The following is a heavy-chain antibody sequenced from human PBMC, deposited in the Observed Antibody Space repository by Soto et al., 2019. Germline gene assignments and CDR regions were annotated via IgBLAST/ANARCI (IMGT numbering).Heavy chain of an antibody. V-gene: IGHV1-18*04. J-gene: IGHJ4*02. CDR2: ISAYIGNT. CDR1: GYTFTRYG. CDR3: AIDPPRRRTVADSRSSGFGY. D-gene: IGHD6-19*01. Sequence: QVQLVQSGAEVKKPGASGKVSCQASGYTFTRYGFSWVRQSPGQRLEWLGWISAYIGNTYYAQKFQGRVTLTTDTSPGTAFMEQWGLRSADKAVYNCAIDPPRRRTVADSRSSGFGYWGQRTLVSVSS.